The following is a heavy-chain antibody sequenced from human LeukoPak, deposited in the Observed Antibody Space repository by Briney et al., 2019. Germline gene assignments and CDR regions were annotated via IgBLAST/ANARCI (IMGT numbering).Heavy chain of an antibody. CDR1: RGTFSSYA. CDR2: IIPIFGTA. CDR3: ARGYYYGQRGYFDY. Sequence: SVKVSCKASRGTFSSYAISWVRLAPGQGLEWMGGIIPIFGTANYAQKFQGRVTITADESTSTAYMELSSLRSEDTAVYYCARGYYYGQRGYFDYWGQGTLVTVSS. V-gene: IGHV1-69*13. D-gene: IGHD3-10*01. J-gene: IGHJ4*02.